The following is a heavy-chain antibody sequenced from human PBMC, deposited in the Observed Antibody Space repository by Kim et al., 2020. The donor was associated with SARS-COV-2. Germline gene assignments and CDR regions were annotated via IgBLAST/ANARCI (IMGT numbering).Heavy chain of an antibody. CDR2: IYPGDSAT. CDR3: ARLVRSSGWSFDS. Sequence: GESLKISCECSGYIFTNYWIGWVRQMPGKGLEWMGIIYPGDSATSYNPSFHGQVTISADKSISTAYLQWNSLKASDTAMYYCARLVRSSGWSFDSWGQGTLVTVSS. V-gene: IGHV5-51*01. CDR1: GYIFTNYW. J-gene: IGHJ4*02. D-gene: IGHD6-19*01.